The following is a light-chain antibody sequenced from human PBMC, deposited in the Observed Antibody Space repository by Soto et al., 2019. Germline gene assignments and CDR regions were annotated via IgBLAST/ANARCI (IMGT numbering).Light chain of an antibody. CDR3: MQGSYWPPWT. CDR1: QSLVSSDGDTY. V-gene: IGKV2-30*01. CDR2: KVS. Sequence: DIVMTQSPLSLPVTLGQPASISCRSSQSLVSSDGDTYFNWFQHRPGQSPRRLISKVSNRDAGVPDRFSGSGSGTDFTLMIRRVEAEDVGVSYCMQGSYWPPWTFGQGTKVEIK. J-gene: IGKJ1*01.